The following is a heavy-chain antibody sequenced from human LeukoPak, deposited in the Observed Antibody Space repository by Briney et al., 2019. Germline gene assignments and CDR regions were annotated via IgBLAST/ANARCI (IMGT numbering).Heavy chain of an antibody. CDR1: GFTVSSNY. D-gene: IGHD1-26*01. CDR3: ARLVGATWILDY. Sequence: GGSLRLSCAASGFTVSSNYMSWVRQAPGKGLEWVSITYSGGSTYYADSVKGRFTISRDNSKKTLYLQMNSLRAEDTAVYYCARLVGATWILDYWGQGTLVTVSS. J-gene: IGHJ4*02. CDR2: TYSGGST. V-gene: IGHV3-66*04.